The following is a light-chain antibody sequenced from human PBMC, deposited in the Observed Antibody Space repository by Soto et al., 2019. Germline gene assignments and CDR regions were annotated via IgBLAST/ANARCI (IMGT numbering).Light chain of an antibody. Sequence: NMLTQCPGPLSLSPGQRAPGCCRASQNVNNNYLVWYQQSPGQAPGLLIHGACSRAAGVPSRFTGSGSGTDFTLTINRLEPEDFAGYYCQQDGSSPPTFGQGTKVDIK. CDR1: QNVNNNY. V-gene: IGKV3-20*01. CDR2: GAC. CDR3: QQDGSSPPT. J-gene: IGKJ1*01.